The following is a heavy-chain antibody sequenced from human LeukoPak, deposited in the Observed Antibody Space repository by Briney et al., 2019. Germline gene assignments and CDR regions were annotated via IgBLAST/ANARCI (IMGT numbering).Heavy chain of an antibody. CDR3: ARVKKLMPEFEF. CDR1: GYTFIDFY. CDR2: INPNSGAI. D-gene: IGHD2-2*01. J-gene: IGHJ4*02. V-gene: IGHV1-2*02. Sequence: ASVKVSCKASGYTFIDFYIHWVRQAPGQGLEWMGWINPNSGAIKYSQKFQGRVSMTRDTSITTVYMDLSSLRSDDTAVYYCARVKKLMPEFEFWGKGTLVTVSS.